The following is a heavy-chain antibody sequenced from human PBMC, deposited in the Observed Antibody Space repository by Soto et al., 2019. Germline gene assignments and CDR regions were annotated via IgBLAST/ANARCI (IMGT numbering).Heavy chain of an antibody. CDR2: ISSSSSYI. V-gene: IGHV3-21*01. CDR1: GFTFSSYS. CDR3: ARNLMSSYYYGMDV. Sequence: GGSLRISCAASGFTFSSYSMNWVRQAPGKGLEWVSSISSSSSYIYYADSVKGRFTISRDNAKNSLYLQMNSLRAEATAVYYCARNLMSSYYYGMDVGGQGTTVTVSS. D-gene: IGHD6-6*01. J-gene: IGHJ6*02.